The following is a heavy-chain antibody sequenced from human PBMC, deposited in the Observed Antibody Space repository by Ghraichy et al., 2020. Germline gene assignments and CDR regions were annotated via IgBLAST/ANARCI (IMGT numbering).Heavy chain of an antibody. Sequence: SVKVSCKASGGTFSSYAISWVRQAPGQGLEWMGGIIPILGIANYAQKFQGRVTITADKSMSTAYMELSSLRSEDTAVYYCARGSGDCSSTSCYGINYYYYYGMDVWGQGTTVTVSS. CDR2: IIPILGIA. D-gene: IGHD2-2*01. CDR3: ARGSGDCSSTSCYGINYYYYYGMDV. V-gene: IGHV1-69*10. J-gene: IGHJ6*02. CDR1: GGTFSSYA.